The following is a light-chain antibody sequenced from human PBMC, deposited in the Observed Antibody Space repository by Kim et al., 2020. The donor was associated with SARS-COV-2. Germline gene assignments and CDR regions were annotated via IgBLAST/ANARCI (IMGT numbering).Light chain of an antibody. J-gene: IGKJ4*01. CDR3: LQDYYYPLT. CDR2: ATS. Sequence: AIQMTQSPSSLSASVGDRVTITCRASQGIRNDLGWYQQKPGRAPNLLIYATSTLQSGVPSRFSGSGSGTDFTLTISSLQPEDVATYYCLQDYYYPLTFGGGTTVEI. CDR1: QGIRND. V-gene: IGKV1-6*01.